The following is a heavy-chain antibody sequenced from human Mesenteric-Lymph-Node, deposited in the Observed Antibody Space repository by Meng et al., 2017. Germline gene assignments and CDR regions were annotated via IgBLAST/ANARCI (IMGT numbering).Heavy chain of an antibody. CDR1: GFTFATYW. D-gene: IGHD4-17*01. CDR2: IDQDGFQK. V-gene: IGHV3-7*01. J-gene: IGHJ4*02. CDR3: ARGDGDYGFY. Sequence: GESLKISCAASGFTFATYWMNWVRQAPGKGLEWVANIDQDGFQKYYVDSVKGRFTISRDNAENSLHLEMVSLRAEDTAVYYCARGDGDYGFYWGQGTLVTVSS.